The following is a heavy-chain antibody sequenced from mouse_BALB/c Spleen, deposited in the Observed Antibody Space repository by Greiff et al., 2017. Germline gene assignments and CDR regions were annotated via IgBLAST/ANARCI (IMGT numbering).Heavy chain of an antibody. J-gene: IGHJ1*01. CDR1: GFNIKDTY. Sequence: EVKLQQSGAELVKPGASVKLSCTASGFNIKDTYMHWVKQRPEQGLEWIGRIDPANGNTKYDPKFQGKATITADTSSNTAYLQLSSLTSEDTAVYYCARGDYEERGYFDVWGAGTTVTVSS. V-gene: IGHV14-3*02. CDR3: ARGDYEERGYFDV. D-gene: IGHD2-4*01. CDR2: IDPANGNT.